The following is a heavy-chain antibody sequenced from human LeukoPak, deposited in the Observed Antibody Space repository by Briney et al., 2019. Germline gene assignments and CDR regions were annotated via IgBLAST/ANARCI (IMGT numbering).Heavy chain of an antibody. Sequence: PSVTVSCKASAGTLSSYAISWVRQAPEQGLEWMGGIIPTFGTANYAQKFQGRVTITTDESTSTAYMELSSLRSEDTAVYYCARDRFLEGPIMVPYYMDVWGKGTTVTVSS. D-gene: IGHD3-3*01. J-gene: IGHJ6*03. CDR1: AGTLSSYA. CDR2: IIPTFGTA. V-gene: IGHV1-69*05. CDR3: ARDRFLEGPIMVPYYMDV.